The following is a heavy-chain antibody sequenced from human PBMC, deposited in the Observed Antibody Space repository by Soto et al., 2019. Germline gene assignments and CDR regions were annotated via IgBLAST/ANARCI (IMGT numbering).Heavy chain of an antibody. D-gene: IGHD2-21*01. CDR3: AQDRGWGVVSPSHDY. CDR2: IRGTGGET. CDR1: GFTFRNFV. V-gene: IGHV3-23*01. J-gene: IGHJ4*02. Sequence: EVQLLESGGGIVQPGGSLRVSCVASGFTFRNFVMRWVRQAPGKGLEWVSAIRGTGGETFYADSVKGRFTISRDNSKNTLYLQMNSLRDEDTALYFCAQDRGWGVVSPSHDYWGQGTLVTVSS.